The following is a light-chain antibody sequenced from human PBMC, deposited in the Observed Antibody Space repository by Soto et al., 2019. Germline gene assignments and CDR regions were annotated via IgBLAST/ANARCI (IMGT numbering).Light chain of an antibody. CDR1: SGSVSTSYY. Sequence: QAVVTQEQSFSVSPGGTVTLTCGLSSGSVSTSYYPSWYQQTPGQAPRTLIYSTNTRSSGVPDRFSGSILGNKAALTSTGAQADDESDYYCVLYMGSGFWVFGGGTKLTVL. CDR3: VLYMGSGFWV. J-gene: IGLJ3*02. V-gene: IGLV8-61*01. CDR2: STN.